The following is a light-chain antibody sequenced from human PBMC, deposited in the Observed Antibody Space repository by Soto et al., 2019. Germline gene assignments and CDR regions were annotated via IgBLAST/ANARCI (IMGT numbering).Light chain of an antibody. CDR3: HQYGSSPFT. Sequence: EIVLTQSPGTLSLSPGERATLSCRARQSVSSNYLAWYQHKPGQAPRLLIHGASSRATGIPDRFSGSGSGTDFTLTIRRLEPEDFAVYYCHQYGSSPFTFGPGTTVDIK. CDR2: GAS. J-gene: IGKJ3*01. CDR1: QSVSSNY. V-gene: IGKV3-20*01.